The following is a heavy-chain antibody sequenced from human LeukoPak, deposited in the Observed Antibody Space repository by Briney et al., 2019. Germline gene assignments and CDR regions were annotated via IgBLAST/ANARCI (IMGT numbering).Heavy chain of an antibody. CDR2: IWYDGSNK. J-gene: IGHJ4*02. CDR3: AKDSPLDTGSGWSWCY. V-gene: IGHV3-33*06. D-gene: IGHD6-19*01. CDR1: GFTFSSYG. Sequence: PGRSLRLSCAASGFTFSSYGMHWVRQAPGKGLEWVAVIWYDGSNKYYADSVKGRFTISRDNSKNTLYLQMNDVRAEDTAIYYCAKDSPLDTGSGWSWCYWGQGTPVTVSS.